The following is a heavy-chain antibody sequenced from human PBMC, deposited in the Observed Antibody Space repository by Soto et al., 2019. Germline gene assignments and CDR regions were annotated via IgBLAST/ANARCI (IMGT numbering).Heavy chain of an antibody. CDR3: AKEGGP. V-gene: IGHV1-3*01. J-gene: IGHJ5*02. CDR1: GYNFMTYA. CDR2: IRPENGDT. Sequence: GASVKVSCKTSGYNFMTYAIHWLRQAPGQRPEWMGWIRPENGDTKYSEKLQGRVTMTRDTSATTVYMELSGLISEDTAVYFCAKEGGPWAQGTQVTVFS. D-gene: IGHD3-16*01.